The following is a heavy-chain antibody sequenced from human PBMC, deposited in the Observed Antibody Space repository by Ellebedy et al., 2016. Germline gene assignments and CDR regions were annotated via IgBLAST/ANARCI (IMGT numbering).Heavy chain of an antibody. CDR3: ARGLPDGVRVYDAFDI. CDR1: GFTFSSYW. J-gene: IGHJ3*02. V-gene: IGHV3-7*01. CDR2: IKQDGSEK. D-gene: IGHD3-10*01. Sequence: GGSLRLXXAASGFTFSSYWMSWVRQAPGKGLEWVANIKQDGSEKYYVDSVKGRFTISRDNAKNSLYLQMNSLRAEDTAVYYCARGLPDGVRVYDAFDIWGQGTTVNVSS.